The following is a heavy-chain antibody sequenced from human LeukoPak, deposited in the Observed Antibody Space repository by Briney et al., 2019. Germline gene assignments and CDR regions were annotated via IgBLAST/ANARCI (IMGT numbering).Heavy chain of an antibody. J-gene: IGHJ4*02. CDR1: GFTFGGYP. D-gene: IGHD5-18*01. CDR3: AKDLDVGGYSYGYPFDY. V-gene: IGHV3-23*01. CDR2: ISGSGDTT. Sequence: GGSLRLSCAASGFTFGGYPMTWVRQAPGKGPEWVAAISGSGDTTTYAGSVKGRFTISRDNSKKTLYLLMNSLRAEDTAVYYCAKDLDVGGYSYGYPFDYWGQGTLVTVSS.